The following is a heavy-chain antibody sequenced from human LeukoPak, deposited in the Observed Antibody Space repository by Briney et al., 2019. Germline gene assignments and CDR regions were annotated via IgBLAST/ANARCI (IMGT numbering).Heavy chain of an antibody. CDR1: GGTFSSYA. J-gene: IGHJ4*02. V-gene: IGHV1-69*15. Sequence: SVKVSCKASGGTFSSYAISWVRQAPGQGLEWMGRIIPIFGTANYAQKFQGRVTITADESTSTAYMELSSLRSEDTAVYYCARVLRFLEKYFDYWGQGTLVIVSS. CDR2: IIPIFGTA. D-gene: IGHD3-3*01. CDR3: ARVLRFLEKYFDY.